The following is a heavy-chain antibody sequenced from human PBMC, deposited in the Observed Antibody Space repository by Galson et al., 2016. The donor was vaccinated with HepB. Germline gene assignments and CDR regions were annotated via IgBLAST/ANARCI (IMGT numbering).Heavy chain of an antibody. Sequence: SETLSLTCPVSGDSTSNADYFWGWVRRPPGKGLEWIGTIYYSGATYYNSSLTGRVTISMDMSTKQVSLNLRLVTAADTAVYHCARRSFSASGSRWYFDLWGRGTLVSVSS. CDR1: GDSTSNADYF. V-gene: IGHV4-39*01. J-gene: IGHJ2*01. CDR3: ARRSFSASGSRWYFDL. D-gene: IGHD3-10*01. CDR2: IYYSGAT.